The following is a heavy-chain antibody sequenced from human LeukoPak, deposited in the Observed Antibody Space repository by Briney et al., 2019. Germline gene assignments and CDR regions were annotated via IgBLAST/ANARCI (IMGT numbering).Heavy chain of an antibody. CDR3: ARNYGSGSREGSRFDP. CDR1: GFTFSIYG. D-gene: IGHD3-10*01. Sequence: QPGGSLSLSCAASGFTFSIYGMHWVRQAPGKGLEWVAVIWYDGSNKYYADSVTGRFPISRDNSKNTLYLQMNSLRAEDTAVYYCARNYGSGSREGSRFDPWGEGTLVTVCS. CDR2: IWYDGSNK. V-gene: IGHV3-33*01. J-gene: IGHJ5*02.